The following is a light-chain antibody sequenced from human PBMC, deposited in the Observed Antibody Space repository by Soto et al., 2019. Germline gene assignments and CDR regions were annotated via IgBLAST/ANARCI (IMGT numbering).Light chain of an antibody. J-gene: IGKJ1*01. Sequence: DIQMTQSPSSLSASVGDRVTITCRASQSISSYLNWYQQKPGKAPKLLIYAASSLQSGVPSRFSGSGSGTEFTLTISSLQPDDFATYYCQQYGSSGTFGQGTKVDIK. CDR3: QQYGSSGT. V-gene: IGKV1-39*01. CDR2: AAS. CDR1: QSISSY.